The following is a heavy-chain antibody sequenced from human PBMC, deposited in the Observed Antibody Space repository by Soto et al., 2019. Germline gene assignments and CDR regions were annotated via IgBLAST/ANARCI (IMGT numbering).Heavy chain of an antibody. CDR3: ARHPERIAQIGWLDP. D-gene: IGHD6-13*01. Sequence: GGSLRLSCAASGFTFSSYSMNWVRQAPGKGLEWVSYISSSSSTIYYADSVKGRFTISRDIAKNSLYLQMNSLRAEDTAVYYCARHPERIAQIGWLDPWGQGTLVTVSS. CDR2: ISSSSSTI. V-gene: IGHV3-48*01. CDR1: GFTFSSYS. J-gene: IGHJ5*02.